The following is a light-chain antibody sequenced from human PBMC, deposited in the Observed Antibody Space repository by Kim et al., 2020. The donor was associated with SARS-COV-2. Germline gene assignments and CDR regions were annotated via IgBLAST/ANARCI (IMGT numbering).Light chain of an antibody. CDR1: SGDVGAYNL. CDR2: DVT. V-gene: IGLV2-14*04. Sequence: GHSRTVSCAGTSGDVGAYNLVAWYQPNPGRAPKLRIYDVTERPSGISSRYSGSKSGNAASLTISGLQAEDEADYHCSSFTTSSTWVFGGGTKLTVL. J-gene: IGLJ3*02. CDR3: SSFTTSSTWV.